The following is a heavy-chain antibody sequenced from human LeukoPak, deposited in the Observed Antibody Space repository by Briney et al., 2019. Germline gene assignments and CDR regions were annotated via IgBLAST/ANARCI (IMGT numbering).Heavy chain of an antibody. V-gene: IGHV3-74*01. CDR1: GFTFSTYW. CDR3: ARGDYGYSPLDY. CDR2: VNTDETTT. J-gene: IGHJ4*02. D-gene: IGHD5-18*01. Sequence: GGSLRLSCAGSGFTFSTYWMHWVRQAPGKGLVWVSRVNTDETTTNYADPVKGRFTISRDNARNTLYLQMNSLRAEDTAVYYCARGDYGYSPLDYWGQGTLVSVSS.